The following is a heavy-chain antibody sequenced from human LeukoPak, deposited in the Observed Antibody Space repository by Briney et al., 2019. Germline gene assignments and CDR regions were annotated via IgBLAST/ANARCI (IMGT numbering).Heavy chain of an antibody. CDR2: IKQDGSEK. D-gene: IGHD3-10*01. CDR1: GFTFSSYW. J-gene: IGHJ3*02. CDR3: ARDMRFRIYDALDI. V-gene: IGHV3-7*01. Sequence: GGSLRLSCAASGFTFSSYWMSWVRQAPGKGLEWVANIKQDGSEKYYVDSVKGRFTISRDNAKNSLYLQMNSLRAEDTAVYYCARDMRFRIYDALDIWGQGTMVTVSS.